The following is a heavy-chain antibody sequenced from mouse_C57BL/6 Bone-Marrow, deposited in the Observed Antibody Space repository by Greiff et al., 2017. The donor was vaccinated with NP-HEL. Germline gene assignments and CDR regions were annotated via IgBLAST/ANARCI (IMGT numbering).Heavy chain of an antibody. CDR3: ARHDGYYWYFDV. CDR1: EYEFPSHD. V-gene: IGHV5-2*01. D-gene: IGHD2-3*01. J-gene: IGHJ1*03. CDR2: INSDGGST. Sequence: EVNLVESGGGLVQPGESLKLSCESNEYEFPSHDMSWVRKTPEKRLELVADINSDGGSTYYPDTMEKRFIISRANTKKNLYLQMSSLRSEDTALYYCARHDGYYWYFDVWGTGTTVTVSS.